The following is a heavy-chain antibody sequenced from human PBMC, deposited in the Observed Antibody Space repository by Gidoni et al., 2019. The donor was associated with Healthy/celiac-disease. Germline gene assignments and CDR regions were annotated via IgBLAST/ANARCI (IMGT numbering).Heavy chain of an antibody. CDR3: AKRPRDTAMAGNFDY. CDR1: GFTFSSYA. Sequence: EVQLLESGGGLVQPGGSLRLSCAASGFTFSSYAMSWVRPAPGKGLEWVSAISGSGGSKYYADSVKGRFTISRDNSKNTLYLQMNSLRAEDTAVYYCAKRPRDTAMAGNFDYWGQGTLVTVSS. CDR2: ISGSGGSK. J-gene: IGHJ4*02. D-gene: IGHD5-18*01. V-gene: IGHV3-23*01.